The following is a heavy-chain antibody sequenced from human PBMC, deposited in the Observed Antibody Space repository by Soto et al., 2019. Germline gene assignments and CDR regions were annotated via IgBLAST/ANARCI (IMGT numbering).Heavy chain of an antibody. CDR2: INGRGDKT. J-gene: IGHJ2*01. V-gene: IGHV3-23*01. CDR1: GFTLSAHA. D-gene: IGHD5-18*01. Sequence: EVQLLESGGGFEQPGGSLSLSCAASGFTLSAHAMNWFRQAPGKGREWVSTINGRGDKTFYADSVKGRFTISRDDSENTMYLQVPGLRAEDAAVYYCARADGCAAGTGDTGTYWYFDLWGRGTLFTVSS. CDR3: ARADGCAAGTGDTGTYWYFDL.